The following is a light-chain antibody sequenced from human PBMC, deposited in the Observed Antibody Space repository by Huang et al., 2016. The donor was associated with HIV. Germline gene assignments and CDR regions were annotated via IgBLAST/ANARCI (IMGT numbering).Light chain of an antibody. J-gene: IGKJ4*01. CDR1: QSVSSN. V-gene: IGKV3-15*01. CDR2: VAS. CDR3: PQYNNWTEGT. Sequence: IVMTQSPATFSVSPGERATLSCRASQSVSSNLAWYQQKPGHAPRRLIYVASTRATRSAARFSGSASATESTLTNSSLQTEDLAVYYCPQYNNWTEGTFGGGTKVEIK.